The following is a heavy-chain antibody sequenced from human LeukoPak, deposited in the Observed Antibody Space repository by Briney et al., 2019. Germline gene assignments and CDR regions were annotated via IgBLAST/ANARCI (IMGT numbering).Heavy chain of an antibody. V-gene: IGHV1-2*02. CDR3: ARQAGDCSSTSCYTVGFDP. Sequence: GASVKVSCKASGYIFTDYYIHWVRQAPGQGLEWMGWISPNSGGTNYAQKFQGRVTLTRDTSITTAYMELSRLRSDDTAVYYCARQAGDCSSTSCYTVGFDPWGQGTLVTVSS. CDR1: GYIFTDYY. CDR2: ISPNSGGT. D-gene: IGHD2-2*02. J-gene: IGHJ5*02.